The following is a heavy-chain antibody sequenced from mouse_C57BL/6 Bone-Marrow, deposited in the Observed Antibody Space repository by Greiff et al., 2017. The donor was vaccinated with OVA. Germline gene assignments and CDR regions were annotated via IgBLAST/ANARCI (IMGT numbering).Heavy chain of an antibody. J-gene: IGHJ2*01. V-gene: IGHV1-69*01. D-gene: IGHD2-5*01. Sequence: QVQLQQPGAELVMPGASVKLSCKASGYTFTSYWMHWVKQRPGQGLEWIGEIDPSDSYTNYNQKFKGKSTLTVDKSSSTAYMQLSSLTSEDSAVYYGAREGTYYSNYAYFDDWGQGTTLTVAS. CDR1: GYTFTSYW. CDR3: AREGTYYSNYAYFDD. CDR2: IDPSDSYT.